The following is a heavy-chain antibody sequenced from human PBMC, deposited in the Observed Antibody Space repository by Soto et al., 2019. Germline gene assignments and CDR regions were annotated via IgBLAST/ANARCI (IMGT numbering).Heavy chain of an antibody. J-gene: IGHJ4*02. CDR3: ASSHAGAHITAAVH. Sequence: QLQLQESGSGLVKPSQTLSLTCAVSGGSISSGGYSWSWIRQPPGKGLEWSGYIYHSGSTYYNPSLTSRVTIAVDRSKNQFSLKLSSVTAADTAVYYCASSHAGAHITAAVHWGQGTLVTVSS. CDR2: IYHSGST. D-gene: IGHD6-13*01. CDR1: GGSISSGGYS. V-gene: IGHV4-30-2*01.